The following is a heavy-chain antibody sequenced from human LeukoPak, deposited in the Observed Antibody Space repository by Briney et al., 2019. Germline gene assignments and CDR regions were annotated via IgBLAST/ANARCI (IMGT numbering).Heavy chain of an antibody. CDR3: ARGGYGSGSYYWGNWWFDP. J-gene: IGHJ5*02. CDR2: IYPGDSDT. V-gene: IGHV5-51*01. D-gene: IGHD3-10*01. CDR1: GYSFTSYW. Sequence: GESLKISCKGSGYSFTSYWIGWGRQMPGKGLEWMGIIYPGDSDTRYSPSFQGQVTISADKSISTAYLQWSSLKASDTAMYYCARGGYGSGSYYWGNWWFDPWGQGTLVTVSS.